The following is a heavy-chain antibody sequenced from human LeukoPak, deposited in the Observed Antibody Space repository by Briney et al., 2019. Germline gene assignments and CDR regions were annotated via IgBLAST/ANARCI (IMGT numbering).Heavy chain of an antibody. CDR1: GRSISSYY. V-gene: IGHV4-34*01. Sequence: SETLSLTCTVYGRSISSYYWSWIRQPPGKGLEWVGEINHSGSTNNNPSLKSRVNISVDTAKNQITPKLSSVTAADTAVYYCARMGLAVAANWFDPWGQGTLVTVSS. J-gene: IGHJ5*02. CDR3: ARMGLAVAANWFDP. D-gene: IGHD6-19*01. CDR2: INHSGST.